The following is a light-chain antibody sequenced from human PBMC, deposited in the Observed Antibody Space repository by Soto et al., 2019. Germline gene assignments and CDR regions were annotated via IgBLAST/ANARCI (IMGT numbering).Light chain of an antibody. J-gene: IGKJ2*01. V-gene: IGKV3-20*01. Sequence: EIVLKQSPGTLSLSPGERATLSCRASQSVSSSYLAWYQQKPGQAPRLLIYGASSRATGIPDRFSGSGSGTDFTLTISRLEPEDFAVYYCQQYGSSPPYTFGQGTKVDIK. CDR3: QQYGSSPPYT. CDR2: GAS. CDR1: QSVSSSY.